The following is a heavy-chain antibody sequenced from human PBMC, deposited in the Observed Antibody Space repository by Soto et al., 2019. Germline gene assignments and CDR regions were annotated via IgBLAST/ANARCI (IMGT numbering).Heavy chain of an antibody. CDR2: SYYGGST. J-gene: IGHJ4*02. D-gene: IGHD3-3*01. CDR1: GGSISPYY. V-gene: IGHV4-59*08. Sequence: PSETLSLTCTVSGGSISPYYWSWIRQPPGKGLEWVGYSYYGGSTSYNPSLKSRITISLETAKSQNSLSLSPMTAAATAASECARHLQRMTISQAWGQGTRFTVSS. CDR3: ARHLQRMTISQA.